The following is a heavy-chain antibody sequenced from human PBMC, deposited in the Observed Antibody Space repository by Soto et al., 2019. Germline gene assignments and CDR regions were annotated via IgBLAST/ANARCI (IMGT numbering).Heavy chain of an antibody. Sequence: QVQLQESGPGLVKPSGTLSLTCAVSGGSISSSNWWSWVRQPPGKGLEWIGEIYHSGSTNYNPSLQRRVTISVDKAKNPFSLKVSSVTGAGTAVYFCARGPYYYDSSGSEPYYYGMDVWGQGTTVTVSS. J-gene: IGHJ6*02. CDR1: GGSISSSNW. D-gene: IGHD3-22*01. CDR3: ARGPYYYDSSGSEPYYYGMDV. CDR2: IYHSGST. V-gene: IGHV4-4*02.